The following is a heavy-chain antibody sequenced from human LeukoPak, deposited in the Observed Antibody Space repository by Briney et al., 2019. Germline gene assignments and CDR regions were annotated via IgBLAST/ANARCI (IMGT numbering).Heavy chain of an antibody. CDR1: GYTFTGYY. J-gene: IGHJ4*02. D-gene: IGHD3-22*01. V-gene: IGHV1-2*06. CDR3: AREPYDSSGYYSHFDY. CDR2: INPNSGGT. Sequence: ASVKVSCKASGYTFTGYYMHWVRQAPGQGPEWMGRINPNSGGTNYAQKFQGRVTMTRDTSISTAYMELSRLRSDDTAVYYCAREPYDSSGYYSHFDYWGQGTLVTVSS.